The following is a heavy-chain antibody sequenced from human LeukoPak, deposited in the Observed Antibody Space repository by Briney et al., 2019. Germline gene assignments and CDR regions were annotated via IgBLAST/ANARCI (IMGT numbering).Heavy chain of an antibody. CDR1: GYTFTSYG. CDR2: ISAYNGNT. V-gene: IGHV1-18*01. Sequence: ASGKVSCKASGYTFTSYGISWVRQAPGQGLEWMGWISAYNGNTNYAQKLQGRVTMTTDTSTSTAYMELRSLRSDDTAVYYCARDFTLGVPSDYWGQGTLVTVSS. J-gene: IGHJ4*02. CDR3: ARDFTLGVPSDY. D-gene: IGHD1-26*01.